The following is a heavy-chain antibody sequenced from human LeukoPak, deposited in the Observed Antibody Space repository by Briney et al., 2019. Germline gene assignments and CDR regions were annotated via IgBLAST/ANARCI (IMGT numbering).Heavy chain of an antibody. D-gene: IGHD3-10*01. V-gene: IGHV3-11*04. J-gene: IGHJ6*03. CDR1: GFTFSDYY. CDR2: ISSSGSTI. Sequence: AGSLRLSCAASGFTFSDYYMSWIRQAPGKGLEWVSYISSSGSTIYYADSVKGRFTISRDNAKNSLYLQMNSLRAEDTAVYYCATETVRGRGYYYYYMDVWGKGTTVTVSS. CDR3: ATETVRGRGYYYYYMDV.